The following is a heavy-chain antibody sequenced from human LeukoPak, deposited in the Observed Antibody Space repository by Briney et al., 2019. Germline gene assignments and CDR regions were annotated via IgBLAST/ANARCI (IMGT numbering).Heavy chain of an antibody. CDR1: GGSFSGYY. J-gene: IGHJ6*03. CDR2: INHSGST. CDR3: ARLGGPYYDILTGYYRAYYYYMDV. V-gene: IGHV4-34*01. D-gene: IGHD3-9*01. Sequence: SGTLSLTCAVYGGSFSGYYWSWIRQPPGKGLEWIGEINHSGSTNYNPSLKSRVTISVDTSKNQFSLKLSSVTAADTAVYYCARLGGPYYDILTGYYRAYYYYMDVWGKGTTVTISS.